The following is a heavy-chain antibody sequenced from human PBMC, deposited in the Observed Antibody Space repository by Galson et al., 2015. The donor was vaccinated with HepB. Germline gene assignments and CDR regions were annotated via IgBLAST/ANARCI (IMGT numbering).Heavy chain of an antibody. CDR2: ISASSSTI. V-gene: IGHV3-48*01. Sequence: SLRLSCAASGFSFSSYNMNWVRQVPGKGLEWISYISASSSTIEYADSVKGRFTISRDNAKNSLFLQMSSLRAEDTAVYYCARDSRATFGEPNWFDPRGQGTLVAVSS. CDR3: ARDSRATFGEPNWFDP. CDR1: GFSFSSYN. D-gene: IGHD3-3*01. J-gene: IGHJ5*02.